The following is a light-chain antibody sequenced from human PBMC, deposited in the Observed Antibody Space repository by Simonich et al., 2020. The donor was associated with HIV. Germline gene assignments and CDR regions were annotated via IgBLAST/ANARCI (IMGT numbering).Light chain of an antibody. CDR3: QQYNSYPFT. CDR2: KAS. J-gene: IGKJ3*01. V-gene: IGKV1-5*03. CDR1: QSISGW. Sequence: DIQLTQSPSTLSASVGDRVTLTCRASQSISGWLAWYQQKPGKAPKLLSYKASSLESGGPSRFSGSGSGTEFTLTISSLQPDDFATYYCQQYNSYPFTFGPGTKVDIK.